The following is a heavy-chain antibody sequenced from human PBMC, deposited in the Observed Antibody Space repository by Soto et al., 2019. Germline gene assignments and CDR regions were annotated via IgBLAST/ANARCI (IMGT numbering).Heavy chain of an antibody. J-gene: IGHJ4*02. CDR3: AREIHILAGYYDRPPTSYFDY. Sequence: ASVKVSCKASGYTFTGYYMHWVRQAPGQGLEWMGWINPNSGGTNYAQKFQGWVTMTRDTSISTAYMELSRLRSDDTAVYYCAREIHILAGYYDRPPTSYFDYWGQGTLVTVSS. CDR2: INPNSGGT. CDR1: GYTFTGYY. V-gene: IGHV1-2*04. D-gene: IGHD3-9*01.